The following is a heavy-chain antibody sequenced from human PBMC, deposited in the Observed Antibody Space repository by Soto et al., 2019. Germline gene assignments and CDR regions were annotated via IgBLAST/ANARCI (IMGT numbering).Heavy chain of an antibody. J-gene: IGHJ4*02. CDR3: AKSAQGGAVAHKIDY. Sequence: EVQLLESGGGLVQPGGSLRLSCAASGFTFSRYAMSWVRQAPGKGLEWVSAISGSGGSTYYADAVKGRFTFSRDNSKNTLYLQMNSLRAEDTAVYYCAKSAQGGAVAHKIDYWGQVTLVTVSS. CDR2: ISGSGGST. CDR1: GFTFSRYA. V-gene: IGHV3-23*01. D-gene: IGHD6-19*01.